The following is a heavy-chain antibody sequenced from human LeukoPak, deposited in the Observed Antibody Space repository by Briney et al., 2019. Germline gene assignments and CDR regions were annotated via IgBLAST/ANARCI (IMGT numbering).Heavy chain of an antibody. CDR1: GGSINRYY. Sequence: SETLSLTCTVSGGSINRYYWSWIRQPAGKGLEWIGRIYSTGSTNYNPSLKSRVTMSVDTSKNHFSLKLNSVTAADTAVYYCATETSGSYRPAFDIWGQGTMVTVSS. CDR3: ATETSGSYRPAFDI. V-gene: IGHV4-4*07. D-gene: IGHD1-26*01. CDR2: IYSTGST. J-gene: IGHJ3*02.